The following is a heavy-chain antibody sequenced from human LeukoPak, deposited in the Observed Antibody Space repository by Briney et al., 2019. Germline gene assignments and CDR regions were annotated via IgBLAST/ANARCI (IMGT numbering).Heavy chain of an antibody. J-gene: IGHJ4*02. V-gene: IGHV3-23*01. CDR3: ARADYMTANDY. Sequence: GGSLRLSCAASGFTFSSCAMSWVRQAPGKGLEWISAISGSGGSTNYADSVKGRFTISRDNAKNALYLQMNSLRAEDTAVYYCARADYMTANDYWGQGTLVTVSS. CDR1: GFTFSSCA. D-gene: IGHD2-21*02. CDR2: ISGSGGST.